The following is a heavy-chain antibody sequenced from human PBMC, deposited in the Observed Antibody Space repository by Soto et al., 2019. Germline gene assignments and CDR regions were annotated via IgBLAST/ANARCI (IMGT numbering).Heavy chain of an antibody. CDR3: ARTCGGDCPVGN. V-gene: IGHV2-5*02. J-gene: IGHJ4*02. Sequence: QITLKESGPTLVKPTQTLPLTCTFSGFSLSTSGVGVGWIRQPPGKALEWLALIYWDDDKRYSPSLKSRLTITKDTSKNRLVLTRTNMYPVDTATYYCARTCGGDCPVGNWGQGTLVTVSS. CDR1: GFSLSTSGVG. CDR2: IYWDDDK. D-gene: IGHD2-21*01.